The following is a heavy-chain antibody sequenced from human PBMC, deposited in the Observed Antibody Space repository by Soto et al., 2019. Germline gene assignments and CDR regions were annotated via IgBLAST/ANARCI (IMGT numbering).Heavy chain of an antibody. CDR3: ATLAPSITKIVVDWATPDD. CDR2: ISYDGSNK. V-gene: IGHV3-30-3*01. J-gene: IGHJ4*02. CDR1: GFTFSSYA. D-gene: IGHD3-22*01. Sequence: GGSLRLSCAASGFTFSSYAMHWVRQAPGKGLEWVAVISYDGSNKYYADSVKGRFTISRDNSKNTLYLQMNSLRAEDTAVYYCATLAPSITKIVVDWATPDDWGQGTRVTVSS.